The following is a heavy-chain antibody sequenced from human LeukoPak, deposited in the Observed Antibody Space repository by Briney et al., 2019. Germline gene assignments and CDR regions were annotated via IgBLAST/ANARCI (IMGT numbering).Heavy chain of an antibody. CDR3: ARGGPYYDSSGNFDY. Sequence: SETLSLTCTVSGGSITSYYWSWTRQPPGKGLEWIGYIYYSGSTNYNPSLKSRVTISVDTSKNQFSLKLSSVTAADTAVYYCARGGPYYDSSGNFDYWGQGTLVTVSS. CDR2: IYYSGST. D-gene: IGHD3-22*01. J-gene: IGHJ4*02. CDR1: GGSITSYY. V-gene: IGHV4-59*01.